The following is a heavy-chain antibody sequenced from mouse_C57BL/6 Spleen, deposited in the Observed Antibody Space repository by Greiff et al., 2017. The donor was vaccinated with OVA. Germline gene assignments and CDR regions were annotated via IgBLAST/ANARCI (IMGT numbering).Heavy chain of an antibody. Sequence: VQLQQSGAELVRPGTSVKVSCKASGYAFTNYLIEWVKQRPGQGLEWIGVINPGSGGTNYNEKFKGKATLTADKSSSTAYMQLSSLTSEDSAVYFCARRDGSSSWFAYWGQGTLVTVSA. CDR2: INPGSGGT. J-gene: IGHJ3*01. CDR1: GYAFTNYL. D-gene: IGHD1-1*01. V-gene: IGHV1-54*01. CDR3: ARRDGSSSWFAY.